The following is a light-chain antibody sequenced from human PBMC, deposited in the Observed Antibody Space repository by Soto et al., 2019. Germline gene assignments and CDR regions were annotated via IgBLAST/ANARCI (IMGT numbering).Light chain of an antibody. V-gene: IGLV2-14*01. CDR1: SRDVGGYNY. J-gene: IGLJ2*01. CDR2: EVS. CDR3: SSYISSTFVV. Sequence: QSALTQPASVSGSPGQSITISCTGTSRDVGGYNYVSWHQQHPGKAPKVIITEVSNRPSGVSNRFSGSKSGNTASLTISGPQAEDEADYYCSSYISSTFVVFGGGTKLTVL.